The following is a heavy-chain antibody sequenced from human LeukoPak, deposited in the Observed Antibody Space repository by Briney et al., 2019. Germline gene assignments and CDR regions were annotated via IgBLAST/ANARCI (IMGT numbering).Heavy chain of an antibody. CDR2: IYTSGGT. J-gene: IGHJ3*02. V-gene: IGHV4-61*02. D-gene: IGHD3-10*01. Sequence: SETLSLTCTVSGGSITNLDYYWTWIRQPAGKRLEWIGRIYTSGGTNYNPSLKSRVTMSVDRSENEISLHLASLTAADTALYYCAGRGSSSGTFDIWGPGTFVTVSS. CDR3: AGRGSSSGTFDI. CDR1: GGSITNLDYY.